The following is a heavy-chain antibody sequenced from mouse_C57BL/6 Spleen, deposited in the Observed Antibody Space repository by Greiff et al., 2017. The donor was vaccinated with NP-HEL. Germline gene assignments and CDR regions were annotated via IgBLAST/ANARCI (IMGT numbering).Heavy chain of an antibody. V-gene: IGHV1-64*01. D-gene: IGHD1-1*01. Sequence: VKLQQPGAELVKPGASVKLSCKASGYTFTSYWMHWVKQRPGQGLEWIGMIHPNSGSTNYNEKFKSKATLTVDKSSSTAYMQLSSLTSEDSAVYYCARRVITTVVALYYYAMDYWGQGTSVTVSS. J-gene: IGHJ4*01. CDR3: ARRVITTVVALYYYAMDY. CDR1: GYTFTSYW. CDR2: IHPNSGST.